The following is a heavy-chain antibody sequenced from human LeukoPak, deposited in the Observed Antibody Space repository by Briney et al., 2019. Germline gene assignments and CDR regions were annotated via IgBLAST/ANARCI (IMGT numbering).Heavy chain of an antibody. CDR2: IYYSGST. V-gene: IGHV4-59*01. J-gene: IGHJ4*02. CDR3: ARGPYGDYDY. D-gene: IGHD4-17*01. Sequence: SETLSLTCTVSGGSISSYYWSWIRQPPGKGLEWIGYIYYSGSTNYNPSLKSRVTISVDTSKNQFSLKLSSVTAADTAVYYCARGPYGDYDYWGQGTLVTVSS. CDR1: GGSISSYY.